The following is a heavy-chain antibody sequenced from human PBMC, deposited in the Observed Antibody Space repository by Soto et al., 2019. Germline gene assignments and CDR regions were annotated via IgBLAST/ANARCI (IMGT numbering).Heavy chain of an antibody. V-gene: IGHV4-34*01. CDR2: INHSGST. D-gene: IGHD6-13*01. J-gene: IGHJ3*02. CDR3: ARGPPSSWYLAAFDI. CDR1: GWSFSGYY. Sequence: SDTLSLTCDFYGWSFSGYYWSWIRQPPGKGLEWIGEINHSGSTNYNPSLKSRVTISVDTSKNQFSLKLSSVTAADTAVYYCARGPPSSWYLAAFDIWGQGTMVT.